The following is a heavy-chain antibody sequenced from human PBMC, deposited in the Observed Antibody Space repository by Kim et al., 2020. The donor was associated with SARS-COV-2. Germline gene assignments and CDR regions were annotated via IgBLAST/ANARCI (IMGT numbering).Heavy chain of an antibody. V-gene: IGHV3-23*01. D-gene: IGHD6-13*01. CDR3: AKRDGSAWYRGAMAV. CDR1: GFTFDSYA. Sequence: GGSLRLSCAASGFTFDSYAMTWVRQAPGKGLEWVSSITGTGGNTFYADSVKGRFTISRDNSRSTLYLQINSLRVEDTALYYCAKRDGSAWYRGAMAVWGLGTTVTVSS. J-gene: IGHJ6*02. CDR2: ITGTGGNT.